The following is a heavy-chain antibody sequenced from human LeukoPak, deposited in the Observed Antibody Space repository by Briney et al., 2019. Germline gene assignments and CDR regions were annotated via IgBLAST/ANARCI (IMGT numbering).Heavy chain of an antibody. CDR3: ARAGLGGHYIDY. Sequence: GGSLRLSCAASGFTFSGYYMTWIRQAPGQGLEWISYVSGSDENKYYAGSVRGRFAISRDNAEKSLFLQMSNVRAEDTAVYYCARAGLGGHYIDYWGQGTLVTVSS. V-gene: IGHV3-11*01. CDR1: GFTFSGYY. J-gene: IGHJ4*02. CDR2: VSGSDENK. D-gene: IGHD2-15*01.